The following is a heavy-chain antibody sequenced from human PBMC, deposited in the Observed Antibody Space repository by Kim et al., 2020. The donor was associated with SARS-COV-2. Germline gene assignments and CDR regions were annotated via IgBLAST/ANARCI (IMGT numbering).Heavy chain of an antibody. CDR3: ATARPIVATSRYDYYYYYGMDV. D-gene: IGHD5-12*01. Sequence: ASVKVSCKVSGYTLTELSMHWVRQAPGKGLEWMGGINPENAETNYAQKFQGRVTMTEDTSTDTAYMELSSLRSEDTAVYYCATARPIVATSRYDYYYYYGMDVWGQGTTVTVSS. J-gene: IGHJ6*02. V-gene: IGHV1-24*01. CDR2: INPENAET. CDR1: GYTLTELS.